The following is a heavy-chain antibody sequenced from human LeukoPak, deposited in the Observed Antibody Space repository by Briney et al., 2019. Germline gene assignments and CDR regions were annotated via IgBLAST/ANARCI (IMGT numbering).Heavy chain of an antibody. CDR1: GGSFSGYY. CDR2: INHRGST. CDR3: ASQGHHGKIVGTTLSYFYMDV. V-gene: IGHV4-34*01. J-gene: IGHJ6*03. D-gene: IGHD1-26*01. Sequence: SETLSLTCAVYGGSFSGYYWSCIRQPPGEGLEWIGEINHRGSTNYNQSLKSRVTISGDTSKNQFSLKLSSVTAADTAFYYCASQGHHGKIVGTTLSYFYMDVWGKGTTVTVSS.